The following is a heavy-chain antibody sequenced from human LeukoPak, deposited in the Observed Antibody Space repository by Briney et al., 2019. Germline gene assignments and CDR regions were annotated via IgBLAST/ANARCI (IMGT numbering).Heavy chain of an antibody. Sequence: ASLKVSCKAPGYTFTSYDINWARQATRQRLEWMGWINPNSGGTNYAQKFQSRVTMTTDTSISTAYMELSRLRSDDTAVYYCARGPNYGDSFPNWYFDLWGRGSLVTVSS. CDR3: ARGPNYGDSFPNWYFDL. V-gene: IGHV1-2*02. D-gene: IGHD4-17*01. CDR2: INPNSGGT. J-gene: IGHJ2*01. CDR1: GYTFTSYD.